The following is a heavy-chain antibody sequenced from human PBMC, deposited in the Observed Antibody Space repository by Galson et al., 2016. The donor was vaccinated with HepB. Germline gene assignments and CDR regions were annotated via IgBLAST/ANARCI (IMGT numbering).Heavy chain of an antibody. CDR3: ARHECRGSDCFSAYDF. CDR1: GYRFANYW. J-gene: IGHJ3*01. CDR2: VYPGNSEI. V-gene: IGHV5-51*01. Sequence: QSGAEVKKPGESLKISCTGSGYRFANYWIGWVRQMPGKGLESMGIVYPGNSEIRYSPSFQGQVTISADKSITTVYLQCNSLKASASAIYYCARHECRGSDCFSAYDFWGQGTVVTVSS. D-gene: IGHD2-21*02.